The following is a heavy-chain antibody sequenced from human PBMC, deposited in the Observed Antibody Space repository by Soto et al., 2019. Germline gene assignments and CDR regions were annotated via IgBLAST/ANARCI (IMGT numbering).Heavy chain of an antibody. CDR3: ASGHEGYAFDI. CDR2: ISRNGGST. J-gene: IGHJ3*02. CDR1: GFTFSSYA. Sequence: EVQLVESGGGLVQPGGSLRLSCAASGFTFSSYAIHWVRQAPGKGLEYVSTISRNGGSTYYANSVKGRFTISRDNSKNTLYLQMGSLRAEDMAVYYCASGHEGYAFDIWGQGTMVTVSS. V-gene: IGHV3-64*01.